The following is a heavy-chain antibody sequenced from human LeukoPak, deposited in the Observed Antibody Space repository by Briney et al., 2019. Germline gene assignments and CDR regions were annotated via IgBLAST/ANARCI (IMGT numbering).Heavy chain of an antibody. CDR2: TSFDGSYK. CDR3: AKEFSGYLASFEY. J-gene: IGHJ4*02. CDR1: GFTFSSYG. Sequence: GGSLRLSCAASGFTFSSYGMHWVRQAPGKGLEWVAMTSFDGSYKNYADSVKGRFTISRDNSKNSLYLQMNSLRAEDTAVYYCAKEFSGYLASFEYWGQGTLSPSPQ. D-gene: IGHD3-22*01. V-gene: IGHV3-30*18.